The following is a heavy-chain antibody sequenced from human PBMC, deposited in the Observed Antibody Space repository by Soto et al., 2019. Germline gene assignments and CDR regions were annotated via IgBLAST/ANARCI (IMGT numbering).Heavy chain of an antibody. CDR3: AKALGSSTNCFDY. J-gene: IGHJ4*02. CDR2: ISSSGEGT. V-gene: IGHV3-23*01. Sequence: PGGSLRLSCAVSGFIFNNYAMSWVRQAPVKGLEWVSAISSSGEGTHYVDSVKGRFTLSSDNPQNTISVQMNSLRAADTALYYCAKALGSSTNCFDYWGQGTLVTVSS. D-gene: IGHD2-2*01. CDR1: GFIFNNYA.